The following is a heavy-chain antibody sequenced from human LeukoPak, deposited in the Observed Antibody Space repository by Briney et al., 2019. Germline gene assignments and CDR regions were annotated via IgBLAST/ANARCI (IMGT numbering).Heavy chain of an antibody. CDR1: GFTVSSNY. CDR3: ARDLSEYLQH. J-gene: IGHJ1*01. Sequence: GGSLRLSCAASGFTVSSNYMSWVRQAPGKGLEWVSVIYSGGSTYYADSVEGRFTISRDNSKNTLYLQMNSLRAEDTAVYYCARDLSEYLQHWGQGTLVTVSS. V-gene: IGHV3-66*01. CDR2: IYSGGST.